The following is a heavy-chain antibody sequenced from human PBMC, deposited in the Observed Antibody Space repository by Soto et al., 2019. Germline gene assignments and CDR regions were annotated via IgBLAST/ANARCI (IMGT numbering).Heavy chain of an antibody. CDR2: IYYIGST. J-gene: IGHJ4*02. CDR3: AGALGYCSSTSVDGYFDY. V-gene: IGHV4-31*03. CDR1: GGAISIGGYY. Sequence: TLSLTCTVSGGAISIGGYYWSWIRQHPGKGLEWIGYIYYIGSTYYNPSLKSRVTISVDTSKNQFSLKLSSVTAADTAVYYCAGALGYCSSTSVDGYFDYWGQGTLVTVSS. D-gene: IGHD2-2*01.